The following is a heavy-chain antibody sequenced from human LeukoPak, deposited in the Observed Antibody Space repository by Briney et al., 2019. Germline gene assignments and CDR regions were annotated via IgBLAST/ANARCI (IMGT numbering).Heavy chain of an antibody. Sequence: GMSLRLSCAASGFSFSSYGMHWVRQSPGKGLEWVAVSWYGGSNKFYADSVKGRFTISRDNSKNTLYLQMNSLRAEDTAVYYCARDLFLDYYDSSGPYAYWGQGTLVTVS. V-gene: IGHV3-33*01. J-gene: IGHJ4*02. D-gene: IGHD3-22*01. CDR2: SWYGGSNK. CDR1: GFSFSSYG. CDR3: ARDLFLDYYDSSGPYAY.